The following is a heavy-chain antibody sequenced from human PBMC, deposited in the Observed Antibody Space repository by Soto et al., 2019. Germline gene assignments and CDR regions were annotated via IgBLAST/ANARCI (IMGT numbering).Heavy chain of an antibody. Sequence: GGSLRLSCAASGLSFSIYWMQWVRQAPGKGLEWVSRIKSDGTDISYADSVKGRFTISRDNAKSTVYLQMNSLRVDDTAVYSCENTYWPVGNYWGQGIPVTVSS. J-gene: IGHJ4*02. CDR3: ENTYWPVGNY. CDR1: GLSFSIYW. CDR2: IKSDGTDI. D-gene: IGHD1-26*01. V-gene: IGHV3-74*01.